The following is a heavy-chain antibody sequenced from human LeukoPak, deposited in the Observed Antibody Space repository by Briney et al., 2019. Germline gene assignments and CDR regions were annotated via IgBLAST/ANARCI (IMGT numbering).Heavy chain of an antibody. V-gene: IGHV4-59*01. CDR3: ASFGAGGPPFDY. CDR1: GGSISSYC. J-gene: IGHJ4*02. CDR2: IYYSGST. Sequence: SETLSLTCTVSGGSISSYCWSWIRQPPGKGLEWIGYIYYSGSTNYNPSLKSRVTISVDTSKNQFSLKLSSVTAADTAVYYCASFGAGGPPFDYWGQGTLVTVSS. D-gene: IGHD3-10*01.